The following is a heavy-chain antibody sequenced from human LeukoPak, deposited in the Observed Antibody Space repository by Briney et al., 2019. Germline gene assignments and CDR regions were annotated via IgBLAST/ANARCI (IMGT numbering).Heavy chain of an antibody. V-gene: IGHV3-64*01. J-gene: IGHJ4*02. CDR1: GFTFSSYA. Sequence: GGSLRLSCAASGFTFSSYAMHWVRQAPGKGLEYVSAISSNGGSTYYANSVKGRFTISRDNSKNTLYLQMGSLRAEDMAVYYCARDRCSDGSCYSGIFDYWGQGTLVTVSS. CDR2: ISSNGGST. CDR3: ARDRCSDGSCYSGIFDY. D-gene: IGHD2-15*01.